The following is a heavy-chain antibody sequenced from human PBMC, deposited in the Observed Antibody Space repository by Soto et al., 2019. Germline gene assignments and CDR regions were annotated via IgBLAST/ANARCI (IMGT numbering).Heavy chain of an antibody. V-gene: IGHV4-39*01. J-gene: IGHJ4*02. Sequence: QLQLQESGPGLVKPSETLSLTCTVSGGSISSSSYYWGWIRQPPGKGLEWIGSIYYSGSTYYNPSHKSRVTISVDTSKNQFSLKMSSVTAADTAVYYCASGYFSSTSCPFDYWGQGTLVTVSS. CDR2: IYYSGST. CDR1: GGSISSSSYY. D-gene: IGHD2-2*01. CDR3: ASGYFSSTSCPFDY.